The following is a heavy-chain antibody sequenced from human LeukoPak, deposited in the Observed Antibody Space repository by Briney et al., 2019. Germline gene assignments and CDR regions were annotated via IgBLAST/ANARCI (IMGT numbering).Heavy chain of an antibody. Sequence: GGSLRPSCAASGFTFSGAWMSWVRQAPGKGLEWVAHIKQDGSEKYYVDSVMGRVTISRDNAKNSLYLQMNSLRADDTAVYYCARDQCLGAGCQGRDAFDIWGQGTMVTVSS. CDR2: IKQDGSEK. CDR1: GFTFSGAW. CDR3: ARDQCLGAGCQGRDAFDI. V-gene: IGHV3-7*01. D-gene: IGHD2-15*01. J-gene: IGHJ3*02.